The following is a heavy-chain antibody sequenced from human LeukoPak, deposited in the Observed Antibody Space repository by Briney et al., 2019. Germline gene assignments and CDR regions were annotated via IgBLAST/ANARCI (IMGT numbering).Heavy chain of an antibody. V-gene: IGHV3-48*04. D-gene: IGHD6-19*01. CDR3: ARSSSAWANWFDP. CDR2: ISSSGSTI. Sequence: GGSLRLSCAASGFTFSSYSMNWVRQAPGKGLEWVSYISSSGSTIYYADSVKGRFTVSRDNAKNSLYLQMNSLRAEDTAVYYCARSSSAWANWFDPWGQGTLGTVSS. CDR1: GFTFSSYS. J-gene: IGHJ5*02.